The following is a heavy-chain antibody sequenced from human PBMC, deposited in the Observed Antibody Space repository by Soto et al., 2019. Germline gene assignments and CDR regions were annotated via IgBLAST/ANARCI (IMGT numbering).Heavy chain of an antibody. CDR3: ARGGPYYYDSPFDY. Sequence: GGSLRLSCAASGFTFSSYSMNWVRQAPGKGLEWVSYISSSSSTIYYADSVKGRFTISRDNAKNSLYLQMNSLRDEDTAVYYCARGGPYYYDSPFDYWGQGTLGTVSS. CDR1: GFTFSSYS. V-gene: IGHV3-48*02. D-gene: IGHD3-22*01. CDR2: ISSSSSTI. J-gene: IGHJ4*02.